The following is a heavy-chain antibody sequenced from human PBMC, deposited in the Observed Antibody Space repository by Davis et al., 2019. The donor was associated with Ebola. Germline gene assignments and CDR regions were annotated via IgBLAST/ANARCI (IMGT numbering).Heavy chain of an antibody. CDR1: GFTFSSYA. D-gene: IGHD6-19*01. CDR2: ISYDGSNK. CDR3: ARAPTYPSGWVWLRY. Sequence: GESLKISCAASGFTFSSYAMHWVRQAPGKGLEWVAVISYDGSNKYYADSVKGQFTISRDNSKNTLYLQMNSLRAEDTAVYYCARAPTYPSGWVWLRYWGQGTLVTVSS. V-gene: IGHV3-30-3*01. J-gene: IGHJ4*02.